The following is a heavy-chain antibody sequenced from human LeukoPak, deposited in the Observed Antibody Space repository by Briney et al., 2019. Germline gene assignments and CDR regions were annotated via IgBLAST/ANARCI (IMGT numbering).Heavy chain of an antibody. J-gene: IGHJ6*02. V-gene: IGHV3-49*03. CDR2: IKRKFIAGTT. CDR1: GFTFGDYA. CDR3: TRFLVVPAATIYYYYYGMDV. D-gene: IGHD2-2*01. Sequence: GGSLRLSCTASGFTFGDYAMSWSPKPPGKGLGWVVSIKRKFIAGTTEYAASVQGRFTISRDDSKSIAYLQMNSLKTEDTAVYYCTRFLVVPAATIYYYYYGMDVWGQGTTVTVSS.